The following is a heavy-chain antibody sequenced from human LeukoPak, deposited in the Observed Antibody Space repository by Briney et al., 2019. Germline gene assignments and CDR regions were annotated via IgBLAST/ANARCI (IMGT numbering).Heavy chain of an antibody. CDR1: GFVFSYYS. J-gene: IGHJ6*02. CDR2: ISGGTNNI. V-gene: IGHV3-21*01. CDR3: AREFTAGENGMDV. Sequence: GGSLRLSCEASGFVFSYYSFHWVRQAPGKGLEWVSSISGGTNNIHYADSVKGRFTISRDNAKNSLYLQMNSLRAGDTAVYYCAREFTAGENGMDVWGQGTTATVSS. D-gene: IGHD6-13*01.